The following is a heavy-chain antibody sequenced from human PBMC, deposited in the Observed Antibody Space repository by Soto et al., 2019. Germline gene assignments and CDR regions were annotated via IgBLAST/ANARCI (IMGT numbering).Heavy chain of an antibody. Sequence: SETLSLTCTVSGGSISSSSYYWGWIRQPPGKGLEWIGSIYYSGSTYYNPSLKSRVTISVDTSKNQFSLKLSSVTAADTAVYYCARPREYSGYDLGYFDYWGQGTLLTVSS. J-gene: IGHJ4*02. D-gene: IGHD5-12*01. CDR1: GGSISSSSYY. V-gene: IGHV4-39*01. CDR3: ARPREYSGYDLGYFDY. CDR2: IYYSGST.